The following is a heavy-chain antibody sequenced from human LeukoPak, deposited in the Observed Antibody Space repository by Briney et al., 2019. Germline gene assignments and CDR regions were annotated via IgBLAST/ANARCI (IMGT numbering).Heavy chain of an antibody. CDR2: TYYRSKWYT. Sequence: SQTLSLTCAISGDSVSSNSVAWNWIRQSPSRGLEWLGRTYYRSKWYTEYAVSVKSRVTINPDTSKNQFSLQLSSVNPEDTAVYYCARLGSGSNYWGQGTLVTVSS. D-gene: IGHD3-10*01. J-gene: IGHJ4*02. CDR3: ARLGSGSNY. CDR1: GDSVSSNSVA. V-gene: IGHV6-1*01.